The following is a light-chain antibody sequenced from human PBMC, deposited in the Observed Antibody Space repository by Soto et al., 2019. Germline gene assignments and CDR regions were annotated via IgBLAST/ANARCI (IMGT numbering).Light chain of an antibody. Sequence: EIVFTQSPGTLSLSPGERATLSCRASQSFSSSHLAWYQQRPGQAPRLLISGASRRATGVPDRFSGSGSGTEFTLTISSLQSEDFALYYCQQYNIWPRTFGQGTKVDIK. CDR1: QSFSSSH. CDR2: GAS. J-gene: IGKJ1*01. V-gene: IGKV3-20*01. CDR3: QQYNIWPRT.